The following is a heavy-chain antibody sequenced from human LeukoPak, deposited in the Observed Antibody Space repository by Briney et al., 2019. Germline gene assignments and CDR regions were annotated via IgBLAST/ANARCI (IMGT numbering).Heavy chain of an antibody. CDR1: GFTFSSYG. CDR2: ISYDGSNK. D-gene: IGHD6-13*01. CDR3: AKPAAAAGHNWFDP. Sequence: TGGSLRLSCAASGFTFSSYGMHWVRQAPGKGLEWVAVISYDGSNKYYADSVKGRFTISRDNSKNTLYLQMNSLRAEDPAVYYCAKPAAAAGHNWFDPWGQGTLVTVSS. J-gene: IGHJ5*02. V-gene: IGHV3-30*18.